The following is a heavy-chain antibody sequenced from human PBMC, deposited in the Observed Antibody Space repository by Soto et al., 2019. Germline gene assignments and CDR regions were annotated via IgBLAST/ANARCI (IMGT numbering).Heavy chain of an antibody. J-gene: IGHJ6*02. CDR1: GYTFTGYY. D-gene: IGHD3-10*01. CDR3: ARDPIYVAGSYYNYYYYGMYV. Sequence: ASVKVSCKASGYTFTGYYMHWVRQAPGQGLEWMGWINPNSGGTNYAQKFQGWVTMTRDTSISTAYMELSRLRSDDTAVYYCARDPIYVAGSYYNYYYYGMYVCGQGTTVIVSS. V-gene: IGHV1-2*04. CDR2: INPNSGGT.